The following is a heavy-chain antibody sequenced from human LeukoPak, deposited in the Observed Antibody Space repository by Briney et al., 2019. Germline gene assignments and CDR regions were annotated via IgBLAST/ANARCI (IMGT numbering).Heavy chain of an antibody. CDR2: VTAGGATT. Sequence: PGGSLRLSCAAPGFTFSTYAMAWVRQAPGKGLEWVSAVTAGGATTFYADSVKGRFTISRDNSKNTLYLQMNSLRAEDTAVYYCAKRDYSDTSGYLPLFDCWGQGTLVTVSS. CDR1: GFTFSTYA. V-gene: IGHV3-23*01. J-gene: IGHJ4*02. CDR3: AKRDYSDTSGYLPLFDC. D-gene: IGHD3-22*01.